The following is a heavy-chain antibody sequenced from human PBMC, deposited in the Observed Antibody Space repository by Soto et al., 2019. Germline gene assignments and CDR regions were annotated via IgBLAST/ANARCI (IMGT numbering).Heavy chain of an antibody. J-gene: IGHJ4*02. CDR2: AYYRSKWFN. D-gene: IGHD6-19*01. CDR1: GDSVSSSSSA. Sequence: PSQTLSLTCAISGDSVSSSSSAWNWIRQSPSRGLEWLGRAYYRSKWFNDYAVSVKSRITINSDTSKNQFSLQLNSVTPDDTAVYYCARAEAGALGYWGQGTLVTVSS. V-gene: IGHV6-1*01. CDR3: ARAEAGALGY.